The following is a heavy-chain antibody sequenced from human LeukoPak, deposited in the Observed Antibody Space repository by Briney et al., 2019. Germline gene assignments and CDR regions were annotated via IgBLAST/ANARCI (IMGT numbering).Heavy chain of an antibody. Sequence: ASVKVSCKASGYTFASYYMHWVRQAPGQGLEWMGIINPSGGSTSYAQKFQGRVTMTRDTSTSTVYMELSSLRSEDTAVYYCARAHGDYYFDYWGQGTLVTVSS. CDR3: ARAHGDYYFDY. CDR1: GYTFASYY. D-gene: IGHD4-17*01. CDR2: INPSGGST. V-gene: IGHV1-46*01. J-gene: IGHJ4*02.